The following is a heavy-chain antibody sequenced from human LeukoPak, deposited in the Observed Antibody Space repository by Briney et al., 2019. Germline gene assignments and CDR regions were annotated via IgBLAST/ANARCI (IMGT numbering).Heavy chain of an antibody. CDR2: ISSSSSYI. D-gene: IGHD2-2*02. J-gene: IGHJ4*02. CDR3: ARDLKGAIPSRRTESFDY. Sequence: GGSLRLSCAASGFTFSSYSMNWVRQAPGKGLEWVSSISSSSSYIYYADSVKGRFTISRDNAKNSLYLQMNSLRAEDTAVYYCARDLKGAIPSRRTESFDYWGQGTLVTVSS. V-gene: IGHV3-21*01. CDR1: GFTFSSYS.